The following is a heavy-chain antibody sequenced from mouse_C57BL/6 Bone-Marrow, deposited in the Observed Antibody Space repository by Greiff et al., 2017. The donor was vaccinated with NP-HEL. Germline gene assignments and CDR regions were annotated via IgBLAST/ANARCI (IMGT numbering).Heavy chain of an antibody. CDR1: GYAFSSSW. J-gene: IGHJ3*01. CDR2: IYPGDGDT. V-gene: IGHV1-82*01. CDR3: ARGLLREWAY. D-gene: IGHD1-1*01. Sequence: VKLMESGPELVKPGASVKISCKASGYAFSSSWMNWVKQRPGKGLEWIGRIYPGDGDTNYNGKFKGKATLTADKSSSTAYMQLSSLTSEDAAVYFCARGLLREWAYWGQGTLVTVSA.